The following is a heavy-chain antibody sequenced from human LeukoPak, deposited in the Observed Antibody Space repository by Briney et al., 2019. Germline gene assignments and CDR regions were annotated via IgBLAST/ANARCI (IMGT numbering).Heavy chain of an antibody. V-gene: IGHV4-4*07. J-gene: IGHJ4*02. CDR1: GGSIISYY. D-gene: IGHD4-23*01. CDR2: IYSSGST. Sequence: SETLSLTCTVSGGSIISYYWSWIRQPAGKGLEWIGRIYSSGSTNYNPSLKSRVSMSVDTSKNQFSLKLTSVTAADTAVYYCARGGKATVVTMWGQGILVTVSS. CDR3: ARGGKATVVTM.